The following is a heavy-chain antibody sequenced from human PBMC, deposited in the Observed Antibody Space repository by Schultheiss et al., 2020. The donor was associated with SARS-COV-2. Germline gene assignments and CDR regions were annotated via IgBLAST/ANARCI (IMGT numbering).Heavy chain of an antibody. J-gene: IGHJ4*02. CDR1: GFSFDDYG. Sequence: GGSLRLSCVASGFSFDDYGMHWVRQPPGRGLEWVSGISWNTGSRAYADSVKGRFTISRDNAKNTLYLQMNSLRAEDTAVYYCVKDDFEKIDYGGQGTLVTVSS. V-gene: IGHV3-9*01. CDR3: VKDDFEKIDY. CDR2: ISWNTGSR.